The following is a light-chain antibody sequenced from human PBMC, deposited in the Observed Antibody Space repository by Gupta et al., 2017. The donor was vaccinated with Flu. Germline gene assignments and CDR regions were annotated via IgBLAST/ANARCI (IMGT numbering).Light chain of an antibody. V-gene: IGKV2-30*01. CDR1: QSLLYSHGHTY. CDR3: MQGTHWPYFT. Sequence: VVMPPSPLSLPVTLGQPATISCRSSQSLLYSHGHTYLNGLQQRTGQPPRRLIYKVSNRDSGVPDRCSGSGSGTDFTLKISRVEAEDVGIYYCMQGTHWPYFTFGPGTKVDIK. CDR2: KVS. J-gene: IGKJ3*01.